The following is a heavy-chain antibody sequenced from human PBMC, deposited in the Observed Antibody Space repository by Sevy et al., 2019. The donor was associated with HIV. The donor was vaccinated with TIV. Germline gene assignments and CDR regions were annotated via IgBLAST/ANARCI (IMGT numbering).Heavy chain of an antibody. V-gene: IGHV3-30*18. D-gene: IGHD1-26*01. Sequence: GGSLRLSCAASGFTFSNYGMHWVRQAPGKGLEWVAVISYDGSTKYYADSVKGRFTISRDNSKNTVHLQMNSLRTEDTAVYYCAKGSRATDIAFDIWGQGKMVTVSS. CDR2: ISYDGSTK. CDR3: AKGSRATDIAFDI. CDR1: GFTFSNYG. J-gene: IGHJ3*02.